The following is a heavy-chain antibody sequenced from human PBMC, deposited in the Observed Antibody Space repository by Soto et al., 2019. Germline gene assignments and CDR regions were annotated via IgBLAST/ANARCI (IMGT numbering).Heavy chain of an antibody. J-gene: IGHJ2*01. Sequence: PGRSLRLSCAASGFTFSSYAMTWVRQAPGKGLEWVSFISGSGGITYYADSVKGRFTISTDNSKNTLYLQMNSLRAEDTAVYYFATYNSANRYCDFEFCARGSLDTDSS. CDR3: ATYNSANRYCDFEF. CDR1: GFTFSSYA. CDR2: ISGSGGIT. V-gene: IGHV3-23*01. D-gene: IGHD3-22*01.